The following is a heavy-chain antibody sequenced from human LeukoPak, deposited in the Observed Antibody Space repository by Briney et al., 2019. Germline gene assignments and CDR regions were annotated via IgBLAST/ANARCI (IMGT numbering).Heavy chain of an antibody. V-gene: IGHV3-21*01. D-gene: IGHD3-16*01. J-gene: IGHJ4*02. Sequence: GGSLRLSCAASGFTFSSYSMNWVRQAPGKGLEWVSSISSSSSYIYYADSVKGRFTISRDNAKNSLYLQMNSLRAEDTAVYYCARDGGLTQTLDYWGQGTLVTVPS. CDR2: ISSSSSYI. CDR3: ARDGGLTQTLDY. CDR1: GFTFSSYS.